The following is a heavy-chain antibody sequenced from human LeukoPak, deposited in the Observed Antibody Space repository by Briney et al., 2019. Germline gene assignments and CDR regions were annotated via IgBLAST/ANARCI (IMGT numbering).Heavy chain of an antibody. J-gene: IGHJ6*03. CDR2: ISGGGTT. Sequence: GGSLRLSCETSGFTFNNYAVSWVRQAPGKGLEWVSSISGGGTTYYADSVKGRFTISRDSSQNTLYLQMNSLRAEDTAVYYCARSGYSYGLGYYYYYMDVWGKGTTVTVSS. D-gene: IGHD5-18*01. V-gene: IGHV3-23*01. CDR1: GFTFNNYA. CDR3: ARSGYSYGLGYYYYYMDV.